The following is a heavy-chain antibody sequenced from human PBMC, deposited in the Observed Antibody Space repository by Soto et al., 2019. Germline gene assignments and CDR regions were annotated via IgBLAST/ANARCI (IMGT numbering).Heavy chain of an antibody. D-gene: IGHD4-17*01. V-gene: IGHV1-3*01. Sequence: ASVKVSCKASGYTFTSYAMHWVRQAPGQRLEWMGWINAGNGNTKYSQKFQGRVTITRDTSASTAYMELSSVTAADTAVYYCARSMTTVVTLDYWGQGTLVTVSS. CDR3: ARSMTTVVTLDY. CDR1: GYTFTSYA. CDR2: INAGNGNT. J-gene: IGHJ4*02.